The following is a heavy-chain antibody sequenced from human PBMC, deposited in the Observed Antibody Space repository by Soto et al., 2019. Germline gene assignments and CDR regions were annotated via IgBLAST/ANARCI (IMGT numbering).Heavy chain of an antibody. CDR3: AKADDSSGSYDAFDI. CDR2: ISGSGGST. J-gene: IGHJ3*02. CDR1: GFTFSSNA. D-gene: IGHD3-22*01. V-gene: IGHV3-23*01. Sequence: QPGGSLRLSWAASGFTFSSNAMSWVGKAPGKGLEWVSAISGSGGSTYYADSVKGRFTISRDNSKNTLYLQMNSLRAEDTAVYYCAKADDSSGSYDAFDIWGQGTMVTVSS.